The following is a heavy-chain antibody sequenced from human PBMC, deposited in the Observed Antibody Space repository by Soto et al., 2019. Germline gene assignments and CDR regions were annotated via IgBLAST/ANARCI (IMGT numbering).Heavy chain of an antibody. Sequence: GGSLRLSCAASGFTFSSYAMHWVRQAPGKGLEWVSFISYDGSNKYYADSVKGRFTISRDNVQNSLYLQMHSLRAEDTAVYYCARERGSGWTFDYWGQGTLVTVS. J-gene: IGHJ4*02. CDR1: GFTFSSYA. D-gene: IGHD6-19*01. CDR2: ISYDGSNK. CDR3: ARERGSGWTFDY. V-gene: IGHV3-30-3*01.